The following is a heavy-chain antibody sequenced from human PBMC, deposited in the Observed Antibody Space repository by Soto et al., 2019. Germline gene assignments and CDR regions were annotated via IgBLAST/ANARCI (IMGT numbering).Heavy chain of an antibody. CDR3: AKDRHYPRDYFHY. D-gene: IGHD3-10*01. Sequence: QVLLVESGGGVVQPGRSLRLSCAASEFTFSTYPMHWVRQAPGKGLEWVAVISYDETNKYYADSVKGRFTISRDNSKNTLYLQMNNLRADDTAVYYCAKDRHYPRDYFHYWGQGTLVTVSS. J-gene: IGHJ4*02. CDR1: EFTFSTYP. CDR2: ISYDETNK. V-gene: IGHV3-30-3*01.